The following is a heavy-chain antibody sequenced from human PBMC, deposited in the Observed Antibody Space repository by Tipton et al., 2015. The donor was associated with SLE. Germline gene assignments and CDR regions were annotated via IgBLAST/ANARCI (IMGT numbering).Heavy chain of an antibody. D-gene: IGHD3-22*01. V-gene: IGHV3-30-3*01. Sequence: SLRLSCAASGFTFSSYAMHWVRQAPGKGLEWVAVISYDGSNKYYADSVKGRFTISRDNSKNTLYLQMNSLRAEDTAVYYCAREPPGGYYHDAFDIWGQGTMVTVSS. CDR2: ISYDGSNK. J-gene: IGHJ3*02. CDR3: AREPPGGYYHDAFDI. CDR1: GFTFSSYA.